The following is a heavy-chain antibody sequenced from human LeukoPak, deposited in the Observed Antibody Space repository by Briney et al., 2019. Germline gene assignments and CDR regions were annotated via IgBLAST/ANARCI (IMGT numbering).Heavy chain of an antibody. CDR3: ARGWGCSSISCHMDY. J-gene: IGHJ4*02. Sequence: GSLRLSCAASGFTFSSYSMNWVRQAPGKGLEWVSSISSSSSYIYYADSVKGRFTISRDNAKNSLYLQMNSLRAEDTAVYYCARGWGCSSISCHMDYWGQGTLVTVSS. CDR1: GFTFSSYS. CDR2: ISSSSSYI. D-gene: IGHD2-2*01. V-gene: IGHV3-21*01.